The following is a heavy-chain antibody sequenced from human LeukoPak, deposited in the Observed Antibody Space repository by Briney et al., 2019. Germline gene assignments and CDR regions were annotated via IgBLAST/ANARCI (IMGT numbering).Heavy chain of an antibody. D-gene: IGHD3-16*01. J-gene: IGHJ6*03. V-gene: IGHV3-11*04. CDR2: ISSSGSTI. CDR1: GFTFSDYY. Sequence: SGGSLRLSCAASGFTFSDYYMSWIRQAPGKGLEWVSYISSSGSTIYYADSVKGRFTISRDNAKNSLYLQMNSLRAEDTAVYYCAIGGEPPGNYYMDVWGKGTTVTVSS. CDR3: AIGGEPPGNYYMDV.